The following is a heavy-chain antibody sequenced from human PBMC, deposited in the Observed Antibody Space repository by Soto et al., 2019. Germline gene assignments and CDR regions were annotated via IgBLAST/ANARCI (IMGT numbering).Heavy chain of an antibody. J-gene: IGHJ6*02. CDR2: INTAGSST. V-gene: IGHV3-74*01. Sequence: PGRSLRLSCAASGFTFSSFSLHWVRQAPGKGLVWVSLINTAGSSTSYADSVKGRFTISRGNAKNTLYLQMNSLRAEDTAVYYCGRGTKNAKRITIFGVFNGSGDYYYGMDVWGQGTTVTVSS. CDR1: GFTFSSFS. D-gene: IGHD3-3*01. CDR3: GRGTKNAKRITIFGVFNGSGDYYYGMDV.